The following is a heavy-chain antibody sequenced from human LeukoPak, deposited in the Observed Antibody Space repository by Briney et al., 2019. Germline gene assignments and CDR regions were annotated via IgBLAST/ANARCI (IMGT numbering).Heavy chain of an antibody. J-gene: IGHJ3*02. V-gene: IGHV1-8*01. CDR1: GYTFTSYD. Sequence: ASVKVSCKASGYTFTSYDINWVRQATGQGREWMGWMNPNIGNTGYAQKFQGRVTMTRNPYISTAYMELSRVRSEDTAVYYCARGQRYYDILTGSEIDAFDIWGQGTVVTVSS. CDR2: MNPNIGNT. CDR3: ARGQRYYDILTGSEIDAFDI. D-gene: IGHD3-9*01.